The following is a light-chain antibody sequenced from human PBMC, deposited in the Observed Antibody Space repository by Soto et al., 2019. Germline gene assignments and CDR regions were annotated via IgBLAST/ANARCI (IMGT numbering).Light chain of an antibody. CDR3: AAWDDSLKGDV. J-gene: IGLJ1*01. V-gene: IGLV1-44*01. Sequence: QSVLTEPPSASGTPGQRVTISCSGSSSNIGSNAVNWYQQLPGTAPKLLIYRNDQRPSGVPDRFSGSKSGTSASLAISGLESEDEADYYCAAWDDSLKGDVFGTATKLTVL. CDR1: SSNIGSNA. CDR2: RND.